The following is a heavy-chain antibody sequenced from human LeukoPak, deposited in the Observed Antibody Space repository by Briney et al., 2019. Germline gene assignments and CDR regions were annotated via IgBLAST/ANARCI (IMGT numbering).Heavy chain of an antibody. CDR1: GYTFTGYY. Sequence: GASVKVSCKASGYTFTGYYMHWVRQAPGQGLEWMGWMNPNSGNTGYAQKFQGRVTMTRDTSISTAYMELSSLRSEDTAVYYCARGGTTYYYDGSGYYVAWGQGTPVTVSS. J-gene: IGHJ5*02. CDR3: ARGGTTYYYDGSGYYVA. D-gene: IGHD3-22*01. CDR2: MNPNSGNT. V-gene: IGHV1-8*02.